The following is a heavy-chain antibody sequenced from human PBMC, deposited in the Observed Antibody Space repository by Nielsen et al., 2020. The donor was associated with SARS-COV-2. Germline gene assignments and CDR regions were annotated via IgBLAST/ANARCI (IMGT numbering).Heavy chain of an antibody. CDR3: ATPITVDYFDY. V-gene: IGHV1-46*01. CDR1: GDTFPIDN. Sequence: ASVKVSCKASGDTFPIDNIHWLRQAPGQGLEWIGIINLSAGSTDSAQKFKGRVTMTRDTSASTVYLALTSLKSEDTAVCYCATPITVDYFDYWGQGTLVTVSS. CDR2: INLSAGST. J-gene: IGHJ4*02.